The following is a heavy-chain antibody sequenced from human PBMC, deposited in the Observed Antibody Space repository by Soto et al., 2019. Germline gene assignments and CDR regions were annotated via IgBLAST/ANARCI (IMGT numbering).Heavy chain of an antibody. V-gene: IGHV4-30-4*01. J-gene: IGHJ4*02. CDR1: GGAIISGDYY. CDR2: IYYSGST. Sequence: SETLSLTCTVSGGAIISGDYYFICIRERPWKGLEWIGYIYYSGSTYYNPSLKSRVTISVDTSKNQFSLKLSSVTAADTAVCYCASSLIRYFDWLLNYFDYWGQGTLVTVSS. D-gene: IGHD3-9*01. CDR3: ASSLIRYFDWLLNYFDY.